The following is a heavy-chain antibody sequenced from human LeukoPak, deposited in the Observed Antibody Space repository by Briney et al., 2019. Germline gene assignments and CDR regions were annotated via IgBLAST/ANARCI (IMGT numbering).Heavy chain of an antibody. D-gene: IGHD4-17*01. CDR3: ARAGDYGDYVFQH. CDR2: IIPIFGTA. J-gene: IGHJ1*01. V-gene: IGHV1-69*05. CDR1: GGTFSSYA. Sequence: GSSVKVSCKASGGTFSSYAISWVRQAPGQGLEWMGGIIPIFGTANYAQRFQGRVTITTDESTSTAYMELSSLRSEDTAVYYCARAGDYGDYVFQHWGQGTLVTVSS.